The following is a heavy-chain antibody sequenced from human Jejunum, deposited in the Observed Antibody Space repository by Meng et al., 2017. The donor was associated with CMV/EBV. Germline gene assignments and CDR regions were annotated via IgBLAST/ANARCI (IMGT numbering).Heavy chain of an antibody. CDR2: SYWDDDK. CDR1: LFTRSTSEVV. V-gene: IGHV2-5*02. Sequence: EARTTLVQPTQTPSLSDTFSLFTRSTSEVVVRWTRQPPRKSLEWLAVSYWDDDKHYSPSLKSILTNTKDSTKHQVVLTLPNMDLVDTAIYCCELFSRSWFDPWGQGTLVTVSS. J-gene: IGHJ5*02. CDR3: ELFSRSWFDP.